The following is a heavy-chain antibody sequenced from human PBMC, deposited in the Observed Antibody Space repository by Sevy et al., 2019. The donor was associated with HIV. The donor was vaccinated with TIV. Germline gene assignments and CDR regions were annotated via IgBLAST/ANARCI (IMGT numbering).Heavy chain of an antibody. V-gene: IGHV3-30-3*01. J-gene: IGHJ4*02. D-gene: IGHD7-27*01. CDR2: VFSDGDNK. Sequence: GGSLRLSCAASGFTFSNYRMHWVRQVPGEGLEWVAIVFSDGDNKYYADSVKGRFIISRDNSKNSLYLQMNRLVADDTAVYYCGRESPGLGGPYLDHWGQGMLVTVSS. CDR1: GFTFSNYR. CDR3: GRESPGLGGPYLDH.